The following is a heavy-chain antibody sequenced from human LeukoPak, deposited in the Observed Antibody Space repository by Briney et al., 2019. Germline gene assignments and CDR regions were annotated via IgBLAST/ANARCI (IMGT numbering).Heavy chain of an antibody. Sequence: GRSLRLSCAASGFTFSTYAMHWIRQAPGKGLEWVAAISSDGSKKYYADSVKGRFTISRDNSMNTLYVQMNSLRDDDTALYFCARGAAYGDYASIDYWGQGTLVIAPS. V-gene: IGHV3-30-3*01. D-gene: IGHD4-17*01. CDR3: ARGAAYGDYASIDY. CDR2: ISSDGSKK. CDR1: GFTFSTYA. J-gene: IGHJ4*02.